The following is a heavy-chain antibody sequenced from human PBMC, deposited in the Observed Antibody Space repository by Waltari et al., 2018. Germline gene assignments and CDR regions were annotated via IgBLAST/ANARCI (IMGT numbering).Heavy chain of an antibody. CDR3: ARGVGDYYGSGSYYGSYAFDI. Sequence: QLQLQESGPGLVKPSETLSLTCTVPGGSISSSSYYWGWIRQPPGKGLEWIGSIYYSGSTYYNPSLKSRVTISVDTSKNQFSLKLSSVTAADTAVYYCARGVGDYYGSGSYYGSYAFDIWGQGTMVTVSS. V-gene: IGHV4-39*07. CDR1: GGSISSSSYY. D-gene: IGHD3-10*01. CDR2: IYYSGST. J-gene: IGHJ3*02.